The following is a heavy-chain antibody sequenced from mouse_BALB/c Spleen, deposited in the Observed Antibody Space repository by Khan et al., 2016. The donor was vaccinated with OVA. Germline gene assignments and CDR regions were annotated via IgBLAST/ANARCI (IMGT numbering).Heavy chain of an antibody. V-gene: IGHV1S137*01. D-gene: IGHD3-2*02. CDR2: ITTYSGDT. CDR3: ARLRLRLDY. CDR1: GYTFTDYG. Sequence: QVQLQQSGPELVRPGVSVKISCKGSGYTFTDYGMHWVRQSPAKSLEWIGVITTYSGDTTYNQKFKGKATMTVDKSSSTAYMELARLTSEDSAIYYCARLRLRLDYWGQGTSVTVSS. J-gene: IGHJ4*01.